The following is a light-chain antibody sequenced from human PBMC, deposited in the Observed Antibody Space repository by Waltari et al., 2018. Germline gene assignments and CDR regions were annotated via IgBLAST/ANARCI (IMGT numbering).Light chain of an antibody. Sequence: IQMTKSPFSLVGPVGGRGSIGCRGRQYISDYLNWYQQKPGKAPKLLIAAASSLQSGVPSSFSGSESGTVFTLTISNLQPEDFATYYCQQSKNAPLTFGGGTRVEI. CDR2: AAS. V-gene: IGKV1-39*01. J-gene: IGKJ4*01. CDR1: QYISDY. CDR3: QQSKNAPLT.